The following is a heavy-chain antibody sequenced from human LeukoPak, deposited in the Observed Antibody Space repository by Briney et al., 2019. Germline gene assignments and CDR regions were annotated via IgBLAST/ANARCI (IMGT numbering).Heavy chain of an antibody. CDR3: ATVSF. V-gene: IGHV1-24*01. CDR1: GYTLTDLS. J-gene: IGHJ4*02. Sequence: ASVKVSCKVSGYTLTDLSMNWVRQAPGKGLEWMEGVDPDDGETIYAQKFQGRVTMTEDTSTDTAYMELITLRSEDTAVYYCATVSFWGQGTLVTVSS. D-gene: IGHD3-16*01. CDR2: VDPDDGET.